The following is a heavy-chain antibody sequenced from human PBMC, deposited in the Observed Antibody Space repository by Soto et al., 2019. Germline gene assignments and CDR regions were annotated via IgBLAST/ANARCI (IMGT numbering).Heavy chain of an antibody. CDR2: ISSTTNYI. V-gene: IGHV3-21*01. Sequence: GGSLRLSCAASGFTFSSYALNWVRQAPGKGLEWVSSISSTTNYIYYADSMKGRFTVSRDNAKNSVYLEMNSLSAEDTALYYCARESEDLTSNFDYWGQGTLVTVSS. CDR1: GFTFSSYA. CDR3: ARESEDLTSNFDY. J-gene: IGHJ4*02.